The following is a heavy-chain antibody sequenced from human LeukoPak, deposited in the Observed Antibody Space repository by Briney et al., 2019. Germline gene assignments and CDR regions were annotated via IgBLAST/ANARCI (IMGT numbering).Heavy chain of an antibody. D-gene: IGHD3-3*01. V-gene: IGHV3-9*01. CDR1: GFTFDDYD. Sequence: PGRSLTLSCAASGFTFDDYDLHWVRQAPGKGLEWVSGISYSSGTIANADSVKARFTISRDNDKRFLYMEMNNLRLEATAFYFCAKAWSGYLTPFDYWGQGALVTVSS. CDR3: AKAWSGYLTPFDY. CDR2: ISYSSGTI. J-gene: IGHJ4*02.